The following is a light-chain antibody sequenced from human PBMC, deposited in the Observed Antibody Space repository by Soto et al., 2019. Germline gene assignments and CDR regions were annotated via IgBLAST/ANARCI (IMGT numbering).Light chain of an antibody. Sequence: DIQMTQSPSSLSASVGHRVTITCRASQSITNYLNWYQQKPGKAPKLLMYAISTLQCGVPSRFGGSGSGTEFTLTISSLQPDDFATYYCQQSYSTPYTFGQGTKVDIK. CDR3: QQSYSTPYT. CDR1: QSITNY. V-gene: IGKV1-39*01. J-gene: IGKJ2*01. CDR2: AIS.